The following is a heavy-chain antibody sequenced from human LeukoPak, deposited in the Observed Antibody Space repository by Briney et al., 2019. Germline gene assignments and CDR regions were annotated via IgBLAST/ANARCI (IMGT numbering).Heavy chain of an antibody. CDR2: IGSGSTYI. Sequence: GGSLRLSCAASGFTFSTYSMNWVRQAPGKWLEWVSSIGSGSTYIYYADSVKGRFTISRDNAKNSLYLQMNSLGAEDTAVYYCARDVYYDSNASGEFDLWGQGTLVTVSS. D-gene: IGHD3-22*01. CDR3: ARDVYYDSNASGEFDL. CDR1: GFTFSTYS. J-gene: IGHJ4*02. V-gene: IGHV3-21*01.